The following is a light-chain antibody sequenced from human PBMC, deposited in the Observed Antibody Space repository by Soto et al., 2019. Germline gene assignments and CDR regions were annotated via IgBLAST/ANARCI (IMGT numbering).Light chain of an antibody. Sequence: QSVLTQPASVSGSPGQSITISCTGTSSDVGRYNYVSWYQQHPGKAPKLMIYDVSNRPSGVSSRFSGSKSGNTASLTISGLQTEDEAYYFCCSYTASATLVFGGGTKLTVL. CDR2: DVS. CDR3: CSYTASATLV. J-gene: IGLJ3*02. V-gene: IGLV2-14*03. CDR1: SSDVGRYNY.